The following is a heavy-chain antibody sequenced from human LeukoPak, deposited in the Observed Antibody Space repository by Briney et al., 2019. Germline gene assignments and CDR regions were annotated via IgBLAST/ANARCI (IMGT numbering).Heavy chain of an antibody. D-gene: IGHD1-26*01. CDR3: ATDGITRSQWEPPNWFDP. CDR2: FDPEDGET. CDR1: GYTLTELS. V-gene: IGHV1-24*01. J-gene: IGHJ5*02. Sequence: ASVKVSCKVSGYTLTELSMHWVRQAPGKGFEWMGGFDPEDGETIYAQKFQGRVTMTEDTSTDTAYMELSSLRSEDTAVYYCATDGITRSQWEPPNWFDPWGQGTLVTVSS.